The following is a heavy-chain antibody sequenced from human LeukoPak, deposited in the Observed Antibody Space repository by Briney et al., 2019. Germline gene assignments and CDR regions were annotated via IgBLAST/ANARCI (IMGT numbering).Heavy chain of an antibody. D-gene: IGHD1-26*01. V-gene: IGHV1-18*01. CDR2: INAYNGNT. J-gene: IGHJ3*02. CDR3: ATGRRGIVGAPRGAFDI. CDR1: GYTFTSYG. Sequence: ASVKVSCKASGYTFTSYGISWVRQAPGQGPEWMGWINAYNGNTNYAQKLQGRVTMTTDTSTSTAYMELRSLRSDDTAVYYCATGRRGIVGAPRGAFDIWGQGTMVTVSS.